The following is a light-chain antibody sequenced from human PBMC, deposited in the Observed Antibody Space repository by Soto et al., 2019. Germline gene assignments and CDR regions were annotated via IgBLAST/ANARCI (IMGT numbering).Light chain of an antibody. CDR3: SSYAGSENYVV. V-gene: IGLV2-8*01. CDR1: SSDVGGYNY. J-gene: IGLJ2*01. Sequence: QSALTQPPSASGSPGQSVTISCTGTSSDVGGYNYVSWYQQHPGKAPKLMIYDVNKRPSGVPDRFSGSKSGNTASLIVSGLQAEDEADYYCSSYAGSENYVVFGGGTQLTVL. CDR2: DVN.